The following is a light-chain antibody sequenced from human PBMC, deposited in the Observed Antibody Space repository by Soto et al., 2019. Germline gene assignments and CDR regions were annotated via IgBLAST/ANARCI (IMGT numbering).Light chain of an antibody. V-gene: IGKV3-15*01. Sequence: EIVVTQSPATLYLSPGQRATLSCRTSQNINKKLVWYQQKPGQAPRLLIYGASTRATGIPARFSGSGSGTEFTLTISSIQSEDFAVYSCQHYNTWPLTVGGGTKVEIK. CDR2: GAS. J-gene: IGKJ4*01. CDR3: QHYNTWPLT. CDR1: QNINKK.